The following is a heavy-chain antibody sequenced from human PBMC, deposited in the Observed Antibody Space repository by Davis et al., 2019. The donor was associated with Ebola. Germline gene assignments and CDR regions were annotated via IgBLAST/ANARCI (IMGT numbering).Heavy chain of an antibody. CDR2: IYSGGST. J-gene: IGHJ4*02. D-gene: IGHD6-19*01. Sequence: GESLKISCAASGFTVSSNYMRWVRQAPGKGLEWVSVIYSGGSTYYADSVTGRFTISRDNSKNTLYLQMNSLRAEDTAVYYCARDRGYSSGWFDYWGQGTLVTVSS. V-gene: IGHV3-53*01. CDR3: ARDRGYSSGWFDY. CDR1: GFTVSSNY.